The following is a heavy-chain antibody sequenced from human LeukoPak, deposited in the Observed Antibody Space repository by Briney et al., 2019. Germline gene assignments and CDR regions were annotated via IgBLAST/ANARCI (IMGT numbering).Heavy chain of an antibody. V-gene: IGHV4-59*08. CDR3: ARHISSGGTYAHFDY. J-gene: IGHJ4*02. Sequence: PSETLSLTCTVSGSMYNYYWSWIRQPPGEGLEWIGYIHYSGGTNYNPSLKSRVTMSLDTSENQVSLKLNSVTAADTAVYYCARHISSGGTYAHFDYWGQGTLVTVSS. D-gene: IGHD1-26*01. CDR2: IHYSGGT. CDR1: GSMYNYY.